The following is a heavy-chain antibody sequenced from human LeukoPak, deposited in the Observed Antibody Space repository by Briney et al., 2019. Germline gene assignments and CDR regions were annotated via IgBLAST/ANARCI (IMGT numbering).Heavy chain of an antibody. D-gene: IGHD5/OR15-5a*01. CDR3: AKDVVSTRQNFDY. V-gene: IGHV3-23*01. CDR1: GFTFSSYW. Sequence: GGSLRLSCAASGFTFSSYWMSWVRQAPGKGLEWVSAISASGGSTYYADSVKGRFTISRDNSKNTLYLQMNSLRAEDTAVYYCAKDVVSTRQNFDYWGQGTLVTVSS. J-gene: IGHJ4*02. CDR2: ISASGGST.